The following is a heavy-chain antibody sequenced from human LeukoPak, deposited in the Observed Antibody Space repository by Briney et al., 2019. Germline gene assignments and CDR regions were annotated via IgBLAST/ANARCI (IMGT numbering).Heavy chain of an antibody. CDR3: ARGSRGYQYYYGMDV. CDR2: INSDGSST. CDR1: GFTFSSYW. J-gene: IGHJ6*02. Sequence: PGGSLRLSCAASGFTFSSYWMHWVRHAPGKGLVWVSRINSDGSSTSYADSVKGRFTISRDNAKSTLYLQMNSLRAEDTAVYYCARGSRGYQYYYGMDVWGQGTTVTVSS. V-gene: IGHV3-74*01.